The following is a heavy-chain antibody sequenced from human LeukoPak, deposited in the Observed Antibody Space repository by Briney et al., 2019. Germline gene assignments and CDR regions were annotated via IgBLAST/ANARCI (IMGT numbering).Heavy chain of an antibody. Sequence: PSETLSLTCVVSADSFSSYYWTWIRQPPGKGLEWIGYISYIGSTNYNPSLKSRVTITIDTSKNQFSLKLTSVTAADTAVFYCSGDLVPVTKGFDMWGQGTMLSVSS. CDR1: ADSFSSYY. CDR2: ISYIGST. J-gene: IGHJ3*02. V-gene: IGHV4-59*12. CDR3: SGDLVPVTKGFDM. D-gene: IGHD4-17*01.